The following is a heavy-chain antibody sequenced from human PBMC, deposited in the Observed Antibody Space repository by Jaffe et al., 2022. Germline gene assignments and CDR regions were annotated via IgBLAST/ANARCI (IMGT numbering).Heavy chain of an antibody. CDR3: AKEYDYGDYVWPPKDYFDY. CDR1: GFTFSSYG. V-gene: IGHV3-30*02. D-gene: IGHD4-17*01. J-gene: IGHJ4*02. Sequence: QVQLVESGGGVVQPGGSLRLSCAASGFTFSSYGMHWVRQAPGKGLEWVAFIRYDGSNKYYADSVKGRFTISRDNSKNTLYLQMNSLRAEDTAVYYCAKEYDYGDYVWPPKDYFDYWGQGTLVTVSS. CDR2: IRYDGSNK.